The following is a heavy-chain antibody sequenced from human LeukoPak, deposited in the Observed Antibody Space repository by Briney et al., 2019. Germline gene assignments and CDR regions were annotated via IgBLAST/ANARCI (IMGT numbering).Heavy chain of an antibody. J-gene: IGHJ4*02. D-gene: IGHD3-10*01. CDR3: TTDTPLYGWTTIDY. Sequence: GGSLRLSCAASGFTFSNAWMSWVRQAPGKGLEWVGRIKSKTDGWTTDYAPPVKGRFTISRDDSKNTLYLQMNSLKTEDTAVYYCTTDTPLYGWTTIDYWGQGTLVTVSS. CDR2: IKSKTDGWTT. CDR1: GFTFSNAW. V-gene: IGHV3-15*01.